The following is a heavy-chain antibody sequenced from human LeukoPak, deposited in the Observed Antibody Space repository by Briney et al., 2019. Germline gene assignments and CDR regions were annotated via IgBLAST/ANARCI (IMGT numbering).Heavy chain of an antibody. CDR3: ARDSGSYSDYYHYMDV. J-gene: IGHJ6*03. CDR1: GFTVSSNY. Sequence: GGSLRLSCAASGFTVSSNYMSWVRQAPGKGLEWVSVIYSGGSTYYADSVKGRFTISRDNSKNTLYLQMNSLRAEDTAVYYCARDSGSYSDYYHYMDVWGKGTTVTTSS. D-gene: IGHD1-26*01. V-gene: IGHV3-66*01. CDR2: IYSGGST.